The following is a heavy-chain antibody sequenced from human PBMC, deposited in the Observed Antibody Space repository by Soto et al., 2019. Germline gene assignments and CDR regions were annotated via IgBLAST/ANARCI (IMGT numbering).Heavy chain of an antibody. CDR2: ISYDGSNK. CDR3: AKNLYYYDSSGLFDY. J-gene: IGHJ4*02. V-gene: IGHV3-30*18. D-gene: IGHD3-22*01. CDR1: GFTFSSYV. Sequence: GGSLRLSCAASGFTFSSYVMHWVRQSPGKGLEWVAVISYDGSNKYYADSVKGRFTTSRDNSKNTLYLQMNSLRAEDTAVYYCAKNLYYYDSSGLFDYWGQGTLVTVSS.